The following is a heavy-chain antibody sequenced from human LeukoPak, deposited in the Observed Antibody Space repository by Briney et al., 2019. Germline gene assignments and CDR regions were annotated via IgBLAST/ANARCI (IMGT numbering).Heavy chain of an antibody. CDR1: GYTFTSYY. J-gene: IGHJ4*02. CDR2: IIPNFGTA. Sequence: GASVKVSCKASGYTFTSYYMHWVRQAPGQGLEWMGGIIPNFGTANYAQKFQGRVTITTDESTSTAYMELSSLRSEDTAVYYCAREVCSSTSCYMVYWGQGTLVTVSS. D-gene: IGHD2-2*02. CDR3: AREVCSSTSCYMVY. V-gene: IGHV1-69*05.